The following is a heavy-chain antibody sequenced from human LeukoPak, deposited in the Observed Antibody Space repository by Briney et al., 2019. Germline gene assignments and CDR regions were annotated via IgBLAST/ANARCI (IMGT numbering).Heavy chain of an antibody. CDR3: ARDPTYPDLLTGQRAHYYYYYMDV. CDR2: ISDDGINK. D-gene: IGHD3-9*01. Sequence: GGSLRLSCAASGFMFSNYAMHWVRQPPGKGLEWVAVISDDGINKYHADSVKGRFSISRDNSKNTLFLQMNSLRVEDTALYYCARDPTYPDLLTGQRAHYYYYYMDVWGKGTTVTVSS. J-gene: IGHJ6*03. CDR1: GFMFSNYA. V-gene: IGHV3-30*04.